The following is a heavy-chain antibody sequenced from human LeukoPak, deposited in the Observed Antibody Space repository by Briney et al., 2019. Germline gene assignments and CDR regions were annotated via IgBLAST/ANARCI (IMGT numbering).Heavy chain of an antibody. CDR2: IWYDGSNK. Sequence: PGRSLRLPCAASGFTFSSYGMHWVRQAPGKGLEWVAVIWYDGSNKYYADSVKGRFTISRDNSKNTLYLQMNSLRAEDTAVYYCAKEEGTGTTGDYYYYYGMDVWGQGTTVTVSS. V-gene: IGHV3-33*06. CDR1: GFTFSSYG. J-gene: IGHJ6*02. D-gene: IGHD1-1*01. CDR3: AKEEGTGTTGDYYYYYGMDV.